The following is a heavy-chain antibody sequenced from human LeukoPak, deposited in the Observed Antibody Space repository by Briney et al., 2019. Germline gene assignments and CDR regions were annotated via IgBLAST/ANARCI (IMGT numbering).Heavy chain of an antibody. CDR3: AGTTYYYDSSGYSYSYYFDY. CDR1: GGSFSGYY. D-gene: IGHD3-22*01. V-gene: IGHV4-34*01. CDR2: INHSGST. Sequence: PSETLSLTCAVYGGSFSGYYWSWIRQPPGKGLEWIGEINHSGSTNYNPSLKSRVTISVDTSKNQFSLKLSSVTAADTAVYYCAGTTYYYDSSGYSYSYYFDYWGQGTLVTVSS. J-gene: IGHJ4*02.